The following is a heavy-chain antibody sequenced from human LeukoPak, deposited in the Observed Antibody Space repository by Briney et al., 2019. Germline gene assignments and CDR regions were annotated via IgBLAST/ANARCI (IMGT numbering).Heavy chain of an antibody. V-gene: IGHV3-53*01. CDR2: IYSGGGT. D-gene: IGHD3-22*01. Sequence: GGSLRLSCAASGFTVSSNYMSWVRQAPGKGLEWVSVIYSGGGTYYADSVKGRFTISRDNSKNTLYLQMNSLRAEDTAVYYCAKVPAYYYDSSGHHWGQGTLVTVSS. CDR3: AKVPAYYYDSSGHH. CDR1: GFTVSSNY. J-gene: IGHJ5*02.